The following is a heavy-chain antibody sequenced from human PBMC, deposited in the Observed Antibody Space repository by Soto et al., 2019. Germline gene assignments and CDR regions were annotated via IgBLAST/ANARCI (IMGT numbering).Heavy chain of an antibody. CDR3: AKPSTVPTYYYYYMDF. D-gene: IGHD4-4*01. CDR2: ISGSGGST. J-gene: IGHJ6*03. Sequence: EVQLLESGGGLVQPGGSLRLSCAASGFTFSSYAMSWVRQAPGKGLEWVSAISGSGGSTYYADSVKGRFTIPRDNSKNTLYLQMNSLRAEYTAVYYCAKPSTVPTYYYYYMDFWGQGTTVTVSS. V-gene: IGHV3-23*01. CDR1: GFTFSSYA.